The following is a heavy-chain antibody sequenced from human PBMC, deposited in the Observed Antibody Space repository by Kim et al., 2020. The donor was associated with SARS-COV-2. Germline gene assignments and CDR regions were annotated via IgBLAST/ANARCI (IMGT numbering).Heavy chain of an antibody. CDR1: GYIFNMHG. J-gene: IGHJ5*02. CDR2: ISPYNGNT. D-gene: IGHD3-22*01. Sequence: ASVKVSCKASGYIFNMHGISWVRQAPGQGLQWMGWISPYNGNTEYAQTFQDRVTMTTDTSTNTAYMELRSLRSDDTAVYYCARVTYHESSGYYFPWGQGTLVTVSS. V-gene: IGHV1-18*01. CDR3: ARVTYHESSGYYFP.